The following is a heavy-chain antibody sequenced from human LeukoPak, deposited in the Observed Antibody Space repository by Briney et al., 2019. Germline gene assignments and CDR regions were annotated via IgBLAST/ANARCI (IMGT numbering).Heavy chain of an antibody. J-gene: IGHJ5*02. CDR2: INPNSGGT. D-gene: IGHD3-10*01. CDR3: GRGYYDSGSEGFLNWLDP. Sequence: ASVKVSCKASGYTFTGYYIHWVRQAPGQGLEWMGWINPNSGGTNSAQKFQGGVTMTRDTSISTAYMELSRLRSDDTAVYYCGRGYYDSGSEGFLNWLDPWGQGTLVTVSS. CDR1: GYTFTGYY. V-gene: IGHV1-2*02.